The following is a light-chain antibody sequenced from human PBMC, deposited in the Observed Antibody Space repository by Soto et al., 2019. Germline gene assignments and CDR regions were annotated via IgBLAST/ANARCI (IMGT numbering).Light chain of an antibody. CDR2: DVS. V-gene: IGLV2-14*01. CDR1: SSDVGGYNY. Sequence: QSALTQPASVSGSPGQSITISCTGTSSDVGGYNYVSWYQQHPGKAPKFMIYDVSNRPSGVSNRFSGSKSGNTASLTISGLQAEDEAYYYCSSYPTSNTRQIVFGTGTKLTVL. CDR3: SSYPTSNTRQIV. J-gene: IGLJ1*01.